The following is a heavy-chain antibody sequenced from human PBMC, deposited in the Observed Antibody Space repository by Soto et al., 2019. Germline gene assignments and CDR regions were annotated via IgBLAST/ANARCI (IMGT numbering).Heavy chain of an antibody. CDR3: ARESGGYYDSSGYKAYFDL. D-gene: IGHD3-22*01. CDR1: GGTFSSYT. J-gene: IGHJ2*01. CDR2: IIPILGIA. V-gene: IGHV1-69*08. Sequence: QVQLVQSGAEVKKPGSSVKVSCKASGGTFSSYTISWVRQAPGQGLEWMGRIIPILGIANYAQKFQGRVTITADKSTSTAYMERSSLRSEDTAVYYCARESGGYYDSSGYKAYFDLWGRGTLVTVSS.